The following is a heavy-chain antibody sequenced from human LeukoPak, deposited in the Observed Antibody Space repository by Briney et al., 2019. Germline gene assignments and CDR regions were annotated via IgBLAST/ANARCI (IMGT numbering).Heavy chain of an antibody. D-gene: IGHD3-3*01. J-gene: IGHJ4*02. CDR2: INHSGST. CDR1: GGSFSGYY. V-gene: IGHV4-34*01. Sequence: PSETLSLTCAVYGGSFSGYYWSWIRQPPGKGLEWIEEINHSGSTNYNPSLKSRVTISVDTSKNQFYLKLSSVTAADTAVYYCARRALYYDFWSGHSDYWGQGTLVTVSS. CDR3: ARRALYYDFWSGHSDY.